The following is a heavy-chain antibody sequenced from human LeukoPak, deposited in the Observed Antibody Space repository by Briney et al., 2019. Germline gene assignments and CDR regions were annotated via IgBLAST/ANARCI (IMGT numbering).Heavy chain of an antibody. J-gene: IGHJ3*02. D-gene: IGHD3-22*01. Sequence: AGSLTLSCAASGFTFSSYDRRWVRQAPGKGLEWVAVIWYDGSNKYYADSVKGGFIISRETSKQSPYLQMNSLGAEDTAVYHCAREFKDYAMIVVADALDIWGQGTMVTVSS. V-gene: IGHV3-33*01. CDR3: AREFKDYAMIVVADALDI. CDR1: GFTFSSYD. CDR2: IWYDGSNK.